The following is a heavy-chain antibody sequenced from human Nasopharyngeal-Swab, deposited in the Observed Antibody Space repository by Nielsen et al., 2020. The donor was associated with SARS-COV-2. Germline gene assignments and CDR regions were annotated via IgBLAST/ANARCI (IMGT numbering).Heavy chain of an antibody. D-gene: IGHD2-15*01. J-gene: IGHJ4*02. CDR3: AKDRYCSGGACYFNGFDS. CDR1: GFTFSSYC. V-gene: IGHV3-23*01. Sequence: ESLKISCSASGFTFSSYCMSWVRQAPGRGLEWVSSVSGTGHTTKYTDSVKGLFTISRDNSEKKVYLEMHSLRAEDTAIYYCAKDRYCSGGACYFNGFDSWGQGTLVTVSS. CDR2: VSGTGHTT.